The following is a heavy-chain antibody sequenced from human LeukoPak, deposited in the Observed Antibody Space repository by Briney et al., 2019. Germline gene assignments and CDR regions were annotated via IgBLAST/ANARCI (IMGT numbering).Heavy chain of an antibody. CDR3: ARGGAVSGNNYFDY. V-gene: IGHV4-59*01. CDR1: GGSISSYY. D-gene: IGHD6-19*01. CDR2: IYYSGST. Sequence: TSETLSLTCTVSGGSISSYYWSWIRQPPGKGLEWIGYIYYSGSTNYNPSLKSRVTISVDTSKNQFSLKLSSVTAADTAVYFCARGGAVSGNNYFDYWGQGTLVTVSS. J-gene: IGHJ4*02.